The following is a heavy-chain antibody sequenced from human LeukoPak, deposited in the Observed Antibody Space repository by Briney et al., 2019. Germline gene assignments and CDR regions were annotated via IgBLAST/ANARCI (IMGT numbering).Heavy chain of an antibody. V-gene: IGHV4-38-2*01. CDR1: GYSISSGYY. CDR2: IYHSGST. CDR3: ARSFAGSPIDY. J-gene: IGHJ4*02. Sequence: SETLSLTCAVSGYSISSGYYWGWIRQSPGKGLEWIGSIYHSGSTYCNPSLKSRVTILVDTSKNQFSLKLSSETAADTAIYYCARSFAGSPIDYWGQGTLVTVSS. D-gene: IGHD3-16*01.